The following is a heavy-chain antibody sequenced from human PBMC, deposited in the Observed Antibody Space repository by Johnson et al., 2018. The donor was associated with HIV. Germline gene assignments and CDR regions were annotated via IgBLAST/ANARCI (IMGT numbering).Heavy chain of an antibody. CDR2: ISSDGGST. CDR1: GFTFSSYA. D-gene: IGHD4-17*01. CDR3: ARDAVTPI. V-gene: IGHV3-64*01. Sequence: MLLVESGGGVVQPGGSLRLSCAASGFTFSSYAMHWVRQAPGKGLQYVSVISSDGGSTYYANSVKGRFTISRDNSKNTLYLQMGSLRAEDMAVYYCARDAVTPIWGQGTMVTVSS. J-gene: IGHJ3*02.